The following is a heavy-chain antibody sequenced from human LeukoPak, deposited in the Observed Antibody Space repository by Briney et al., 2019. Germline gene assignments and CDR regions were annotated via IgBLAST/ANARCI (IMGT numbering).Heavy chain of an antibody. D-gene: IGHD4-17*01. CDR2: IYPGDSDT. V-gene: IGHV5-51*01. CDR3: ARHLFQDYGPMDV. Sequence: GESLKISCKDSGYSFTSYWIAWVRQMPGKGLEWMGIIYPGDSDTRYSPSFQGQVTISADKSISTAYLQWSSLKASDIAMYYCARHLFQDYGPMDVWGQGTTVTVSS. J-gene: IGHJ6*02. CDR1: GYSFTSYW.